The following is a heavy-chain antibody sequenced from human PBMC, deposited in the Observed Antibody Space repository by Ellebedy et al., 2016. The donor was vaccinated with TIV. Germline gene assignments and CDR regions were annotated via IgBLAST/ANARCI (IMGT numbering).Heavy chain of an antibody. CDR2: IGSDATSK. J-gene: IGHJ3*02. CDR3: ASLRGYNYGVNPSADLDI. Sequence: GESLKISCEASGFTPSNYGIHWVRQAPGKGLEWVAVIGSDATSKYYAASVKGRFTISRDSSKNTLYLQMNSLRAEDTAVYYCASLRGYNYGVNPSADLDIWGQGTMVTVSS. D-gene: IGHD5-18*01. CDR1: GFTPSNYG. V-gene: IGHV3-33*01.